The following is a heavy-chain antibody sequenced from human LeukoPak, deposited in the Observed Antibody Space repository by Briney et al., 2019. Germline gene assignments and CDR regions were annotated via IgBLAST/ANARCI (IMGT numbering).Heavy chain of an antibody. D-gene: IGHD1-26*01. CDR2: IGNNGGGI. CDR1: GFTFSTYT. V-gene: IGHV3-23*01. J-gene: IGHJ4*02. Sequence: GGSLRLSCAASGFTFSTYTMYWVRHPPGKRLEWVSIIGNNGGGIHYADSVKGRFTISRDNFKNALYLQMNSLRADDTAVYYCAREKWELPTRLYYFDYWGQGTLVTVSS. CDR3: AREKWELPTRLYYFDY.